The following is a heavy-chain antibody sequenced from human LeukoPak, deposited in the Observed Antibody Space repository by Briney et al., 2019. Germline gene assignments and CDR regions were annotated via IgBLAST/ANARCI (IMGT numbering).Heavy chain of an antibody. Sequence: GGSLRLSCAASGFTFSSYEMNWVRQAPGKGLEWVSYISSSGSTIYYADSVKGRFTISRDNAKNSLYLQMNSLRAEDTAVYYCVRVPYGSGSTNFDYWGQGTLVTVSS. V-gene: IGHV3-48*03. CDR3: VRVPYGSGSTNFDY. CDR2: ISSSGSTI. J-gene: IGHJ4*02. CDR1: GFTFSSYE. D-gene: IGHD3-10*01.